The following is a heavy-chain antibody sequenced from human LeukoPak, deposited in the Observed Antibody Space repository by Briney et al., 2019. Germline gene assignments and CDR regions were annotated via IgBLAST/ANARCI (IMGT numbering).Heavy chain of an antibody. D-gene: IGHD6-13*01. J-gene: IGHJ3*02. CDR3: AKDVHRQQLADDAFDI. Sequence: GGSLRLFCAASGFTFDDYAMPWVRQAPGKGLEWVSGISWNSGSIGYADSVKGRFTISRDNAKNSLYLQMNSLRAEDTALYYCAKDVHRQQLADDAFDIWGQGTMVTVSS. CDR1: GFTFDDYA. CDR2: ISWNSGSI. V-gene: IGHV3-9*01.